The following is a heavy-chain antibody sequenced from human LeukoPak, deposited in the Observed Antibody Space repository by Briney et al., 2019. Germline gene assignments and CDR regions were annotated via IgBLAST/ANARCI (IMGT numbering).Heavy chain of an antibody. V-gene: IGHV4-4*07. CDR3: ASLGALKVYRAFDI. J-gene: IGHJ3*02. Sequence: MTSETLSLTCTVSGGSISSYYWSWIRQPAGKGLEWIGRIYTSGSTNYNPSLKSRVTMSVDKSKNQFSLKLSSVTAADTAVYYCASLGALKVYRAFDIWGQGTMVTVSS. CDR1: GGSISSYY. CDR2: IYTSGST. D-gene: IGHD1-14*01.